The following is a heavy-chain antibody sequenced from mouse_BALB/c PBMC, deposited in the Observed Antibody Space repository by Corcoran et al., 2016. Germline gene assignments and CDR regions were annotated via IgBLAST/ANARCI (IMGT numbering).Heavy chain of an antibody. D-gene: IGHD1-1*01. CDR2: INTYTGEP. V-gene: IGHV9-1*02. CDR3: ARDYGSSYPLDY. Sequence: QIQLVQSGPELKKPGETVKISCKASGYTFTNYGMNWVKQAPGKGLKWMGWINTYTGEPTYADDFKGRFAFSLETSASTAYLQINNLKNEDMATYFCARDYGSSYPLDYWGQGTTLTVSS. CDR1: GYTFTNYG. J-gene: IGHJ2*01.